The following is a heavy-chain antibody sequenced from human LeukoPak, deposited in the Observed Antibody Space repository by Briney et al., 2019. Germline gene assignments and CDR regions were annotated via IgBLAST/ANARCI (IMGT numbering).Heavy chain of an antibody. CDR3: AQYPDYGGDYDAFDV. V-gene: IGHV2-5*01. J-gene: IGHJ3*01. Sequence: KESGPTLGTHTQTLTLTCTFSGFSLTTSGVGVGWIRQPPGKALEWLAIIYWNNDKRYSASLRSRLTITKDTSKNLVVLIMTNLDPADTATYYCAQYPDYGGDYDAFDVWGQGTMVTVSS. CDR2: IYWNNDK. D-gene: IGHD4-23*01. CDR1: GFSLTTSGVG.